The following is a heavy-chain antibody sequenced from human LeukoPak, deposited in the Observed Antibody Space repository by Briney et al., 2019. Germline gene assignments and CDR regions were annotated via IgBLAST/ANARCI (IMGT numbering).Heavy chain of an antibody. D-gene: IGHD3-3*01. J-gene: IGHJ4*02. CDR1: GFTFSSYG. Sequence: GGSLRLSCAASGFTFSSYGMHWVRQAPGKGLEWVSAISGSGGSTYYADSVKGRFTISRDNSKNTLYLQMNSLRAEDTAVYYCAKGPYYDFWSGYYIDYWGQGTLVTVSS. CDR2: ISGSGGST. CDR3: AKGPYYDFWSGYYIDY. V-gene: IGHV3-23*01.